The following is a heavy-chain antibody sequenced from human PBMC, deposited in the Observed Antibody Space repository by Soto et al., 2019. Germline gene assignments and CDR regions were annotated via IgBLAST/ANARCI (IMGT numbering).Heavy chain of an antibody. CDR2: IYYSGST. V-gene: IGHV4-61*01. J-gene: IGHJ6*01. CDR3: ARERLGSGYYYYYYATEV. Sequence: SETLSLTCTFSGVSASSGSYYCGWIRQPPGKGLEWIGYIYYSGSTNYNPSLKSRVTISVDTSKNQFSLKLSSVTAADTAVYYCARERLGSGYYYYYYATEVWGQGTTVTVS. D-gene: IGHD3-22*01. CDR1: GVSASSGSYY.